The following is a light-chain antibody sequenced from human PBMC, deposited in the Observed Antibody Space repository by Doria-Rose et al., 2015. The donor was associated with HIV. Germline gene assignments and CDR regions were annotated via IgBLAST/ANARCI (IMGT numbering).Light chain of an antibody. CDR2: DAS. V-gene: IGKV1-13*02. J-gene: IGKJ3*01. Sequence: IQVTQSPSSLSASIGDRITIICRASQAIGSALAWYQQRPGKPPKLLIYDASSLESGVPSRFSGSGSGTHFTLTVSSLQPEDFATYYCQQFNSDFLTFGPGTKVDIK. CDR1: QAIGSA. CDR3: QQFNSDFLT.